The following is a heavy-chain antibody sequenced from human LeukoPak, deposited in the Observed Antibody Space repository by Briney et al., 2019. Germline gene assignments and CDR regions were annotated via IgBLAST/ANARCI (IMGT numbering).Heavy chain of an antibody. V-gene: IGHV4-39*01. CDR2: FHYSGTT. CDR1: GASISTSYYY. CDR3: VRRVTYGYAYGYYFDF. J-gene: IGHJ4*02. Sequence: SETLSLTCTVSGASISTSYYYWAWIRQPPGKGLEWIGNFHYSGTTYYNPSLKSRVAISIDTSKNQFFLRLSSVTAADTAVYYCVRRVTYGYAYGYYFDFWGQGALVTVFS. D-gene: IGHD5-18*01.